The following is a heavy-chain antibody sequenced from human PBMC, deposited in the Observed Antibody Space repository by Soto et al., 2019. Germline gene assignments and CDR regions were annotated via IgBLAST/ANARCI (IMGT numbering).Heavy chain of an antibody. Sequence: QVQLQESGPRLVKPSQTLSLTCTVSGGSISSGGYYWSWIRQHPGKGLEWIGYIFYSGSTYYNPSLKSRVTISVDTSKNPSSLKLSSVTAADTALYYCASYGSASYKPTTFDYWGQGTLVTVSS. CDR1: GGSISSGGYY. V-gene: IGHV4-31*03. J-gene: IGHJ4*02. CDR3: ASYGSASYKPTTFDY. CDR2: IFYSGST. D-gene: IGHD3-10*01.